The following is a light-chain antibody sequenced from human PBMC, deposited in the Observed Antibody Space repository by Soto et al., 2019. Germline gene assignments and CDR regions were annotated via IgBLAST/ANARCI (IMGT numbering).Light chain of an antibody. J-gene: IGKJ4*01. CDR1: QSIGDND. V-gene: IGKV3-20*01. CDR2: GAS. Sequence: EIVLTHSPGTLSLSPGERGTLSCRASQSIGDNDLAWYQQKPGQAPRLLIYGASTRATGIPDRFSGSGSGTDFTLTISRLEPEDFAVYYCQQYGSSPHFGGGTKVDIK. CDR3: QQYGSSPH.